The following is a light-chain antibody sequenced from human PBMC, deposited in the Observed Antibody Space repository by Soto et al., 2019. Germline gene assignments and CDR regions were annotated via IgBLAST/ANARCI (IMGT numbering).Light chain of an antibody. CDR2: GVS. Sequence: DIQMTQSPSTLSASVGDRVTITCRASQTISNWLAWFQQKPGKAPNLLIYGVSSVESGVPSRFSGSGSGTTFTLTIRNLQPDDFATYYCQQYADYSWTFGQGTKVESK. J-gene: IGKJ1*01. CDR1: QTISNW. CDR3: QQYADYSWT. V-gene: IGKV1-5*03.